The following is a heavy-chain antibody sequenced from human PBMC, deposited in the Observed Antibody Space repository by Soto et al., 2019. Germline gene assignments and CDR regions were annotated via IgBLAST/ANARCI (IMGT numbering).Heavy chain of an antibody. CDR1: GGSISSYY. CDR3: ARDSGYDWGLFGMDF. D-gene: IGHD5-12*01. J-gene: IGHJ6*02. CDR2: IYYSGST. Sequence: SETLSLTCTVSGGSISSYYWSWIRQPPGKGLEWIGYIYYSGSTNYNPSLKSRVTISVDMSKNQFSLKLSSVTAADTAVYYCARDSGYDWGLFGMDFWGQGTTVTVSS. V-gene: IGHV4-59*01.